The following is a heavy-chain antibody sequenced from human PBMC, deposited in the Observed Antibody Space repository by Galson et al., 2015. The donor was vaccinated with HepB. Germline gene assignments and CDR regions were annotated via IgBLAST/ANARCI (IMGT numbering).Heavy chain of an antibody. J-gene: IGHJ1*01. CDR2: ISSSSSYT. V-gene: IGHV3-11*06. CDR3: ARTRYCSGGSCYLKLPFQH. D-gene: IGHD2-15*01. Sequence: SLRLSCAASGFTFSDYYMSWIRQAPGKGLEWVSYISSSSSYTNYADSVKGRFTISRDNAKNSLYLQMNSLRAEDTAVYYCARTRYCSGGSCYLKLPFQHWGQGTLVTVSS. CDR1: GFTFSDYY.